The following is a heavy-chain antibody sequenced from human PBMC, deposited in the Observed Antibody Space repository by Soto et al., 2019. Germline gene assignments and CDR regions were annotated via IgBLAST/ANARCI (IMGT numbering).Heavy chain of an antibody. CDR3: AKAVVLMVYAIHWHYYGMDV. J-gene: IGHJ6*02. CDR2: IYYSGST. V-gene: IGHV4-39*01. Sequence: SETLSLTCTVSGGSISISSYYWGWIRQPPGKGLEWIGSIYYSGSTYYNPSLKSRVTISVDTSKNQFSLKLSSVTAADTAVYYCAKAVVLMVYAIHWHYYGMDVWGQGTTVTVSS. CDR1: GGSISISSYY. D-gene: IGHD2-8*01.